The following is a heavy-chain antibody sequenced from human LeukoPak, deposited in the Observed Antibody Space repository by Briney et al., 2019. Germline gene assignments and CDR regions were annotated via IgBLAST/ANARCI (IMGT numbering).Heavy chain of an antibody. CDR1: GFTFSSYG. D-gene: IGHD4-17*01. Sequence: GRSLRLSCAASGFTFSSYGMPWVRQAPGKGLEWVAVISYDGSNKYYADSVKGRFTISRDNSKNTLYLQMNSLRDEDTAVYYCAKVANDYGDYGNYWGQGTLVTVSS. J-gene: IGHJ4*02. CDR2: ISYDGSNK. V-gene: IGHV3-30*18. CDR3: AKVANDYGDYGNY.